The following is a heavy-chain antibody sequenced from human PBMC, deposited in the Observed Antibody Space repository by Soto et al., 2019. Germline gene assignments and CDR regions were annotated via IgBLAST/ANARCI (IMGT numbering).Heavy chain of an antibody. CDR2: IIPVFGTA. J-gene: IGHJ6*02. V-gene: IGHV1-69*12. Sequence: QVQLVQSGAEVKKPGSSVRVSCKASGGTLRNYGISWVRQAPGQGLEWMGGIIPVFGTANYAQKFQGRVTITADESTSSVYRDVTSLRSEDTAVYYCSRGDATTIVVTTYYGMDVWGPGTTVTVSS. CDR1: GGTLRNYG. D-gene: IGHD4-17*01. CDR3: SRGDATTIVVTTYYGMDV.